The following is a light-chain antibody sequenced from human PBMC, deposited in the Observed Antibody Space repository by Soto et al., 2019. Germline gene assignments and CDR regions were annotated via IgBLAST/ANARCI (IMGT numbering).Light chain of an antibody. CDR1: QSISSY. Sequence: DIQMTQSPSSLSASVGDRVTITCRASQSISSYLNWYQQKPGKAPKLLIYAASSLQSGVPSRFSGSGSGTXXXXXXXXXXXXXXATYYCQQSYSTPGYTFGQXTKLEIK. V-gene: IGKV1-39*01. J-gene: IGKJ2*01. CDR2: AAS. CDR3: QQSYSTPGYT.